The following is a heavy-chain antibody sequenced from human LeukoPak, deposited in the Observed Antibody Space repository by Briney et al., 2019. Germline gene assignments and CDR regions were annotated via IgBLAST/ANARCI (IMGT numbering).Heavy chain of an antibody. V-gene: IGHV1-69*04. D-gene: IGHD2-2*01. CDR3: ARVKGYCSSTSCYLDYYYYYGMDV. CDR1: GVTFSSYA. Sequence: SLRLSCTASGVTFSSYAISWVRQAPGQGLEWMGRIIPILGIANYAQTFQGRVTITADKSTNTPYMELSSLRSEDTAVYYCARVKGYCSSTSCYLDYYYYYGMDVWGQGTTVTVSS. J-gene: IGHJ6*02. CDR2: IIPILGIA.